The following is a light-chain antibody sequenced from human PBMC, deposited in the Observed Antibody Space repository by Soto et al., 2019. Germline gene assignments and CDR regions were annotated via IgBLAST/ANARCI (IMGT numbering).Light chain of an antibody. J-gene: IGKJ1*01. CDR3: QQYNSYPWT. V-gene: IGKV1-5*03. CDR2: TAS. CDR1: QSISSW. Sequence: DIQMTQSPSTLSASVGDRVPITCRASQSISSWLAWYQQKPGKAPKLLLYTASSLESGVPSRFSGSGSGTECTLTISSLQPEDFATYYCQQYNSYPWTFGQGTKVEIK.